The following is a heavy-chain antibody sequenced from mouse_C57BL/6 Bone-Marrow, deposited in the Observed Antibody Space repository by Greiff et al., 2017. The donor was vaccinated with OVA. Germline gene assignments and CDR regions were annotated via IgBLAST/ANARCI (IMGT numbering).Heavy chain of an antibody. CDR3: AREREYYFDY. CDR2: IDPSDSYI. Sequence: QVQLQQPGAELVMPGASVKLSCKASGYTFTSYWMHWVKQRPGQGLEWIGEIDPSDSYINYNQKFKGKSTLTVDKSSSTAYMQLSSLTSEDSAVYYCAREREYYFDYWGQGTTLTVSS. J-gene: IGHJ2*01. CDR1: GYTFTSYW. V-gene: IGHV1-69*01.